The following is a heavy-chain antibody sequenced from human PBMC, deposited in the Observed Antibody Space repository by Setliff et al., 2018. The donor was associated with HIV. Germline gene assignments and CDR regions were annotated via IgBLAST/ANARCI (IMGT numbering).Heavy chain of an antibody. CDR3: ARMYSGYDWSPAGARTRYFDY. D-gene: IGHD5-12*01. CDR1: GGSISSYY. J-gene: IGHJ4*02. V-gene: IGHV4-4*07. CDR2: IYSSGST. Sequence: SETLSLTCTVSGGSISSYYWSWIRQPAGKGLEWIGRIYSSGSTNYNPSLKSRVTMSVDTSKNQFSLKLGSVTAADTAVYYCARMYSGYDWSPAGARTRYFDYWGQGTLVTVSS.